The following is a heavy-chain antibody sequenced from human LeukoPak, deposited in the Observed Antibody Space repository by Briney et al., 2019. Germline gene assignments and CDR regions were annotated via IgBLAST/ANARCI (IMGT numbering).Heavy chain of an antibody. CDR2: IYYSEST. CDR3: ARVTGYMIEDYFDY. Sequence: PSETLSLTCTVSGGSISSSSYYWGWIRQPPGKGLEWIGNIYYSESTYYNPSLQSRVTISVDTSKNQFSLKLSSVTAADTAVYYCARVTGYMIEDYFDYWGQGTLVTVSS. J-gene: IGHJ4*02. D-gene: IGHD3-22*01. CDR1: GGSISSSSYY. V-gene: IGHV4-39*07.